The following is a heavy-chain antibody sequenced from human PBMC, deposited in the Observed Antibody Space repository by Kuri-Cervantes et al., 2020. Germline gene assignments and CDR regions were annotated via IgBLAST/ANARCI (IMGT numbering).Heavy chain of an antibody. D-gene: IGHD1-20*01. CDR2: INQDGSTI. J-gene: IGHJ4*02. CDR3: ARDNWNDVG. CDR1: GFTFSSYG. V-gene: IGHV3-7*01. Sequence: GGSLRLSCAASGFTFSSYGMHWVRQAPGKGPDWVANINQDGSTIYYVDSAKGRFTVSRDNAKNSLYLQMNSLRPEDTAIYYCARDNWNDVGWGQGTLVTVSS.